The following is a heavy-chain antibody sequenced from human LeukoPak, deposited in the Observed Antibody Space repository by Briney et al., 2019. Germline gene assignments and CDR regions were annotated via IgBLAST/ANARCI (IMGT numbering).Heavy chain of an antibody. V-gene: IGHV3-48*02. J-gene: IGHJ4*02. D-gene: IGHD5-12*01. Sequence: GGSLRLSCAASGFNFSSYSMTWVRQAPGKGLEWVSHISGGSSSVYYADSVKGRFTISRDNAKNSLNLQIDSLRDEDTAVYYCARKYGGYADYWGQGTLVTVSS. CDR3: ARKYGGYADY. CDR1: GFNFSSYS. CDR2: ISGGSSSV.